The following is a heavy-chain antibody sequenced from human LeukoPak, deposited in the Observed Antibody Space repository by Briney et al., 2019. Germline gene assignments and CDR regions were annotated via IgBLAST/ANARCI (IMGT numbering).Heavy chain of an antibody. J-gene: IGHJ4*02. V-gene: IGHV3-23*01. Sequence: TGGSLRLSCAASGFTFSSYVMSWVRQAPEKGLEWVSTISGSGGSTYYADSVKGRFTISRDNSKNTLYLQMNSLRAEDTAVYYCAQYSYDFWSGYRYWGQGTLVTVCS. CDR2: ISGSGGST. CDR3: AQYSYDFWSGYRY. D-gene: IGHD3-3*01. CDR1: GFTFSSYV.